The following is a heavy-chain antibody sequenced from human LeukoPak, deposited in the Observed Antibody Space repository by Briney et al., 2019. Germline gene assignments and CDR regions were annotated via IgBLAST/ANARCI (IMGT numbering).Heavy chain of an antibody. CDR1: GFIFSSYW. D-gene: IGHD4-17*01. J-gene: IGHJ4*02. CDR3: AKNYGDYDNSDY. CDR2: INTDGSST. V-gene: IGHV3-74*01. Sequence: GGSLRLSCAASGFIFSSYWMHWVCQAPGKGLVWVSRINTDGSSTSYADSVKGRFTISRDNSKNTLYLQMNSLRAEDTAVYYCAKNYGDYDNSDYWGQGTLVTVSS.